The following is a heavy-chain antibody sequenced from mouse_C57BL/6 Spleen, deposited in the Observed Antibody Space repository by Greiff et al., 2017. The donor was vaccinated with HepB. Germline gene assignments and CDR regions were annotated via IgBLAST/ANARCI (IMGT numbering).Heavy chain of an antibody. V-gene: IGHV1-9*01. CDR1: GYTFTGYW. CDR2: ILPGSGST. CDR3: ARVENYDYDDLYFDV. J-gene: IGHJ1*03. D-gene: IGHD2-4*01. Sequence: QVQLQQSGAELMKPGASVKLSCKAPGYTFTGYWIEWVKQRPGHGLEWIGEILPGSGSTNYNEKFKGKATFTADTSSTTAYMQLSSLTTEDSAIYYCARVENYDYDDLYFDVWGTGTTVTVSS.